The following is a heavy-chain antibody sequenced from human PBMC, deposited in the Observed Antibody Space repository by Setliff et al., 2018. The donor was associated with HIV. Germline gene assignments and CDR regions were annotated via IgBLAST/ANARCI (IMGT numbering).Heavy chain of an antibody. Sequence: SETLSLTYSVSGGPISSYYWSWIRQPPGKGLEWIGYIYYSGRTNYNPSLKSRVTISVDTARNQFSLKLSSVTAADTAVYYCASQPAYSTDWYPPGYFDFWGQGTLVTVSS. D-gene: IGHD6-19*01. J-gene: IGHJ4*02. CDR1: GGPISSYY. V-gene: IGHV4-59*08. CDR2: IYYSGRT. CDR3: ASQPAYSTDWYPPGYFDF.